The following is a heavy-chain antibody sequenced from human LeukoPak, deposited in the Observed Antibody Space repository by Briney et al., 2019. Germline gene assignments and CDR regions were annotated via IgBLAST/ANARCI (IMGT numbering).Heavy chain of an antibody. CDR3: ATDRYDSSGYYPTGYDAFDI. J-gene: IGHJ3*02. D-gene: IGHD3-22*01. Sequence: ASVKVSCKASGGTFSSYAISWVRQAPGQGLEWMGGIIPIFGTANYAQKFQGRVTITADESTSTAYMELSSLRSEDTAVYYCATDRYDSSGYYPTGYDAFDIWGQGTMVTVSS. CDR2: IIPIFGTA. V-gene: IGHV1-69*13. CDR1: GGTFSSYA.